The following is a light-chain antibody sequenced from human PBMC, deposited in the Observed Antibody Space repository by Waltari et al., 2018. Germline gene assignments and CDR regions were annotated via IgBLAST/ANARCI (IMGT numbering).Light chain of an antibody. V-gene: IGKV3-20*01. J-gene: IGKJ1*01. CDR1: QSVSRF. Sequence: EIVLTQSPGTLSLPPGERATLSCRASQSVSRFLARYQQKPGQAPRLLIYEASSRAPDIPGRFSGRGSGTDFSLTISRLEPEDFAVYYCQKYGTLPATFGQGTKVEIK. CDR2: EAS. CDR3: QKYGTLPAT.